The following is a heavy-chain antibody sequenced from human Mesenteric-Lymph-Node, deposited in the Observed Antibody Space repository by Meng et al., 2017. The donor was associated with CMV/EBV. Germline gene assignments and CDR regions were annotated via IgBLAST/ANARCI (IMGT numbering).Heavy chain of an antibody. Sequence: GSLRLSCSVSGGSMSSYYWSWIRQPPGKGLEWIGYIYYSGSTNYNPSLKSRVTISVDTSKNQFSLKLSSVTAADTAVYYCARGQSYDSLDYWGQGTLVTVSS. CDR3: ARGQSYDSLDY. CDR1: GGSMSSYY. D-gene: IGHD3-16*01. V-gene: IGHV4-59*01. J-gene: IGHJ4*02. CDR2: IYYSGST.